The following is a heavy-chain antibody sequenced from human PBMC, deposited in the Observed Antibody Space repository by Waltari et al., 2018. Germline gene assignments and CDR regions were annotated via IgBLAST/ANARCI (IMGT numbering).Heavy chain of an antibody. J-gene: IGHJ5*02. V-gene: IGHV1-3*01. D-gene: IGHD1-26*01. CDR1: GYTFSHYA. CDR3: ARERSSGNQDNWFDP. CDR2: INAANTNT. Sequence: QAQLVQSGAAVKKPGASVKVSCKASGYTFSHYAMHWVRQAPGQGLEWMGWINAANTNTRYSKKLEGRFTITRDTSANTVYMELSSLRSEDTAVYFCARERSSGNQDNWFDPWGQGTLVTVSS.